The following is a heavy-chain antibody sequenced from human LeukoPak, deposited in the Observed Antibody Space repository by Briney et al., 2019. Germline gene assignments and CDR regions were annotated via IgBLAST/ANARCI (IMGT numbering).Heavy chain of an antibody. CDR3: ARQAVAGTG. Sequence: SETLSLTCTVSGGSISSSSYYWGWIRQPPGKGLEWIGSIYYSGSTYYNPSLKSRVTISVDTSKNQFSLKLSSVTAADTAVYYCARQAVAGTGWGQGTLVTVSS. D-gene: IGHD6-19*01. J-gene: IGHJ4*02. CDR1: GGSISSSSYY. V-gene: IGHV4-39*01. CDR2: IYYSGST.